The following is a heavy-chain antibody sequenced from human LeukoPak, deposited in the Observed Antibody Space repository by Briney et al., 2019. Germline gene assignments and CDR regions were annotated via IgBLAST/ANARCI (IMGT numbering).Heavy chain of an antibody. V-gene: IGHV1-18*01. CDR3: ARVGRDYGGNRFSDC. D-gene: IGHD4-23*01. CDR1: GYTFTSSG. Sequence: ASVKVSCKASGYTFTSSGVSWVRQAPGQGLEWMGWISAYNGDINYAQKFQGRVTMTTDTSTSTAYMELRSLRSDDTAIYYCARVGRDYGGNRFSDCWGQGTLVTVSS. J-gene: IGHJ4*02. CDR2: ISAYNGDI.